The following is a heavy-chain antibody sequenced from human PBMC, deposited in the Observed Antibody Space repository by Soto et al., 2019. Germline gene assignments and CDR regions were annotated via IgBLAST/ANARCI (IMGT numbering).Heavy chain of an antibody. J-gene: IGHJ3*01. V-gene: IGHV2-5*02. Sequence: QITLKESGPPLVKPTQTLTLTCTFSGFSLTADGVGVGWIRQPPGKALEWLALIYWDDDQRYSPSLKTRLTIIKDTSKNQAVLTMTNMDPVDTGTYYCAQTHGGTSSPNDAIDGCCQGTVVTVSS. CDR2: IYWDDDQ. D-gene: IGHD2-2*01. CDR1: GFSLTADGVG. CDR3: AQTHGGTSSPNDAIDG.